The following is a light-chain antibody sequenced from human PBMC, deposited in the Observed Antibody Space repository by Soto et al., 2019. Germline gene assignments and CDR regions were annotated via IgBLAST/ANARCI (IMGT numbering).Light chain of an antibody. CDR3: QQYDSYAIT. CDR1: QGILTY. Sequence: DIQMTQSPSSLSASVGDRVTITCRASQGILTYLAWYQQKPGQVPELLIQAASSLHSGVPSRFSGSASGTEFTLAISGLQPEDFATYYCQQYDSYAITFGQGTRLEI. J-gene: IGKJ5*01. CDR2: AAS. V-gene: IGKV1-16*01.